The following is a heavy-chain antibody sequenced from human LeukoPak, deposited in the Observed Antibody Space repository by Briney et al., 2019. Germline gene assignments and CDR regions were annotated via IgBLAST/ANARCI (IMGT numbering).Heavy chain of an antibody. D-gene: IGHD6-19*01. CDR3: ARDTAEQWLAEFDY. CDR1: GYTFTRYG. V-gene: IGHV1-18*01. Sequence: ASVKVSCKASGYTFTRYGISWVRQAPGQGLEWMGWISAYNGNTNYAQKLQGRVTMTTDTSTSTAYMELRSLRSDDTAVYYCARDTAEQWLAEFDYWGQGTLVTVSS. J-gene: IGHJ4*02. CDR2: ISAYNGNT.